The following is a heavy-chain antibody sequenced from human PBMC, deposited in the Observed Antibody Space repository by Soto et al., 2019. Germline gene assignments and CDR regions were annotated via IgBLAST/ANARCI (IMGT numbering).Heavy chain of an antibody. Sequence: LSLTCTVSGDSISSGNKYWSWIRQPPGKGLEWIGYIFSSGTTYYNPSLKSRLTMSLDASQNQFSLKLNSLTDADTAVYFCARVPSPFDYYYAMDVWGQGTTVTVS. D-gene: IGHD3-16*01. J-gene: IGHJ6*02. V-gene: IGHV4-30-4*01. CDR2: IFSSGTT. CDR1: GDSISSGNKY. CDR3: ARVPSPFDYYYAMDV.